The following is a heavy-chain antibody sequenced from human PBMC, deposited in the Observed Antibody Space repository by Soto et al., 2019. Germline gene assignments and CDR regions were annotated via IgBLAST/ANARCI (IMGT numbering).Heavy chain of an antibody. CDR2: ISAYNGNT. CDR3: ASSKVSSYYDSSGYSYDY. V-gene: IGHV1-18*04. CDR1: GYTFTSYG. J-gene: IGHJ4*02. Sequence: ASVKASCKASGYTFTSYGISWVRQAPGQGLEWMGWISAYNGNTNYAQKLQGRVTMTTDTSTSTAYMELRSLRSDDTAVYYCASSKVSSYYDSSGYSYDYWGQGTLVTVSS. D-gene: IGHD3-22*01.